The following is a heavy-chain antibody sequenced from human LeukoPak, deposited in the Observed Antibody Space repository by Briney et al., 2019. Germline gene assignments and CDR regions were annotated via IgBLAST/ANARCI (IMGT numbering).Heavy chain of an antibody. Sequence: SETLSLTCTVSGGSISSYYWSWIRQPPGKGLEWIGYIYYSGSTNYNPSLKSRVTISVDTSKNQFSLKLSSVTAADTAVYYCARARITMVRGVTPFDYWGQGTLVTVSS. CDR2: IYYSGST. V-gene: IGHV4-59*12. CDR1: GGSISSYY. CDR3: ARARITMVRGVTPFDY. J-gene: IGHJ4*02. D-gene: IGHD3-10*01.